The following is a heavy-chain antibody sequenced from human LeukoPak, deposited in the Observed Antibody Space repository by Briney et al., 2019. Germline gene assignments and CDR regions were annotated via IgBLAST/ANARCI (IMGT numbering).Heavy chain of an antibody. V-gene: IGHV4-39*07. CDR3: ARGPYSSGWFDY. J-gene: IGHJ4*02. CDR1: GGSISSSSYY. CDR2: IYYSGST. D-gene: IGHD6-19*01. Sequence: PSETLSLTCTVSGGSISSSSYYWGWIRQPPGKGLEWIGNIYYSGSTYYNPSLKSRVTISVDTSKNQFSLKLTSVTAADTAVYYCARGPYSSGWFDYWGQGTLVTVSS.